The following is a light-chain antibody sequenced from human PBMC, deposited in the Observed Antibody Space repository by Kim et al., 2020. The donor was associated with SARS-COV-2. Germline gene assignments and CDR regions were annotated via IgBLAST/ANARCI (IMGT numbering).Light chain of an antibody. CDR3: CSYAGSRVV. J-gene: IGLJ2*01. Sequence: PGQSITISCTGTSSDVGSYNLVSWYQQHPGKAPKLMIYEGSKRPSGVSNRFSGSKSGNTASLTISGLQAEDEADYYCCSYAGSRVVFCGGTQLTVL. CDR2: EGS. V-gene: IGLV2-23*01. CDR1: SSDVGSYNL.